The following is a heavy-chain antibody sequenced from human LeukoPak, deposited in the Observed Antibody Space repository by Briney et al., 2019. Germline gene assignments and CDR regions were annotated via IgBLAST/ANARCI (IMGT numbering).Heavy chain of an antibody. CDR1: GGSNSSYY. V-gene: IGHV4-4*09. J-gene: IGHJ6*03. CDR2: IYTSGST. D-gene: IGHD6-13*01. Sequence: SETLSLTCTVSGGSNSSYYWSWIRQPPGKGLEWIGYIYTSGSTNYNPSLKSRVTISVDTSKNQFSLKLSSVTAADTAVYYCARQVAAAGTYYYYYYMDVWGKGTTVTVSS. CDR3: ARQVAAAGTYYYYYYMDV.